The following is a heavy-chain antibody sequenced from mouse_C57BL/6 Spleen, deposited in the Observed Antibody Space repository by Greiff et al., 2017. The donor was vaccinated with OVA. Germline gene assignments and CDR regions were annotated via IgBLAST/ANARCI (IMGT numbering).Heavy chain of an antibody. CDR1: GFTFSDYY. CDR3: ARDFGNYTYAMDY. V-gene: IGHV5-16*01. D-gene: IGHD2-1*01. J-gene: IGHJ4*01. CDR2: INYDGSST. Sequence: EVMLVESEGGLVQPGSSMKLSCTASGFTFSDYYMAWVRQVPEKGLEWVANINYDGSSTYYLDSLKSRFIISRDNAKNILYLQMSSLKSEDTATYYCARDFGNYTYAMDYWGQGTSVTVSS.